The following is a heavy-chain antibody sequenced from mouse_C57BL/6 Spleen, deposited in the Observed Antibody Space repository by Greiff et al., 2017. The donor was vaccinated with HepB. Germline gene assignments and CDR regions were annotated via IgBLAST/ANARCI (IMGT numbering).Heavy chain of an antibody. V-gene: IGHV14-2*01. D-gene: IGHD3-2*02. Sequence: EVQLQQSGAELVKPGASVKLSCTASGFNINDYYMHWVKQRTEQGLEWIGRIDPEDGETKYASKFQGKATITADTSSNTAYLQLSSLTSEDTAVYYFARGRSSGYLFAYWGKGTLVTVSA. J-gene: IGHJ3*01. CDR2: IDPEDGET. CDR1: GFNINDYY. CDR3: ARGRSSGYLFAY.